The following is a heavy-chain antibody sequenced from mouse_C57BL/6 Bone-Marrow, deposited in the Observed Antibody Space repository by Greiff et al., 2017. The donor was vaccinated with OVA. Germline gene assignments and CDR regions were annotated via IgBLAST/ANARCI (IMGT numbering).Heavy chain of an antibody. CDR2: IDPANGNT. CDR1: GFNIKNTY. D-gene: IGHD2-5*01. CDR3: ALAYYSNYYAMDY. Sequence: VQLKESVAELVRPGASVKLSCTASGFNIKNTYMHWVKQRPEQGLEWIGRIDPANGNTKYAPKFQGKATITADTSSNTAYLQLSSLTSADTAIYYCALAYYSNYYAMDYWGQGTTVTVSS. V-gene: IGHV14-3*01. J-gene: IGHJ4*01.